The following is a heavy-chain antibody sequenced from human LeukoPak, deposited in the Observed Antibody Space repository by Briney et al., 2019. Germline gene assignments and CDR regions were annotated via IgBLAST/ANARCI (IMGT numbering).Heavy chain of an antibody. CDR3: AKGSSPFDY. J-gene: IGHJ4*02. CDR2: ISANGGGT. D-gene: IGHD6-13*01. V-gene: IGHV3-23*01. Sequence: GGSLRLSCAASGFTFNSYALSWVRQAPGKGLEWVSGISANGGGTYYADSVKGRFTISRDNSKNTLYLQMNSLRAEDTAVYYCAKGSSPFDYWGQGTLVTVSS. CDR1: GFTFNSYA.